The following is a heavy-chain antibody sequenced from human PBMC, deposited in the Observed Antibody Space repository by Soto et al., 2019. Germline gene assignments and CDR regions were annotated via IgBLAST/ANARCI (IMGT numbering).Heavy chain of an antibody. D-gene: IGHD1-26*01. J-gene: IGHJ4*02. CDR1: GFTFSGSA. V-gene: IGHV3-73*01. Sequence: GGSLRLSCAASGFTFSGSAMNWVRQASGKGLEWVGRIRSKANSYATAYAASVKGRVTISRDDSKNTAYLQMNSLKTEDTAVYYCTSRNSGSYYGNFDYWGQGTLVTVSS. CDR3: TSRNSGSYYGNFDY. CDR2: IRSKANSYAT.